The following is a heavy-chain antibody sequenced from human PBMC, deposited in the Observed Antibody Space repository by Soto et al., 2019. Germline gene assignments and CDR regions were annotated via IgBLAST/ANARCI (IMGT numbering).Heavy chain of an antibody. Sequence: GGSLRLSCAASGFTFSSYGMHWVRQAPGKGLEWVAVISYDGSNKYYADSVKGRFTISRDNSKNTLYLQMNSLRAEDTAVYYCAKVDQEMATITPLVYWGQGTLVTVSS. CDR1: GFTFSSYG. V-gene: IGHV3-30*18. J-gene: IGHJ4*02. D-gene: IGHD5-12*01. CDR2: ISYDGSNK. CDR3: AKVDQEMATITPLVY.